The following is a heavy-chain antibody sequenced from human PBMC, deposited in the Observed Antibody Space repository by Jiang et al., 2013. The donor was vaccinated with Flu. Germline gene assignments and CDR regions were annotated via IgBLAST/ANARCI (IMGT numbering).Heavy chain of an antibody. Sequence: GAEVKKPGSSVKVSCKASGGTFSSYAISWVRQAPGQGLEWMGGIIPIFGTANYAQKFQGRVTITADESTSTAYMELSSLRSEDTAVYYCARVVVSAAAGTGNYYYYGMDVWGQGTTVTVSS. CDR3: ARVVVSAAAGTGNYYYYGMDV. V-gene: IGHV1-69*01. J-gene: IGHJ6*02. CDR1: GGTFSSYA. CDR2: IIPIFGTA. D-gene: IGHD6-13*01.